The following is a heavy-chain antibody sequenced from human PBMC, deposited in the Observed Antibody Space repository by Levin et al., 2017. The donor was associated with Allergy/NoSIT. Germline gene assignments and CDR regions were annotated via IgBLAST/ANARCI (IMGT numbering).Heavy chain of an antibody. CDR1: GGSISSIYY. V-gene: IGHV4-39*07. J-gene: IGHJ6*02. CDR2: MYYSGST. Sequence: PSETLSLTCTVSGGSISSIYYWGWIRQPPGKGLEWIGSMYYSGSTFYNPSLKSRVTISVDTSKNQFSLNLSSVSAADTAVYYCARDRKTEYYDYGLDVWGQGTTVTVSS. CDR3: ARDRKTEYYDYGLDV. D-gene: IGHD1-14*01.